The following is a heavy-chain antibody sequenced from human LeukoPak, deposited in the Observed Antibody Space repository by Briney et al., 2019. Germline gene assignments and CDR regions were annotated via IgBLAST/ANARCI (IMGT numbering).Heavy chain of an antibody. CDR1: GGSFNGYY. D-gene: IGHD6-25*01. J-gene: IGHJ4*02. CDR3: ARGQLRLSN. V-gene: IGHV4-34*01. CDR2: INHSGST. Sequence: SETLSLTCAVYGGSFNGYYWTWIRQPPGKGLEWIGEINHSGSTDYNPSLKSQVTISVDTSKNQFSLKLNSVTAADTAVYYCARGQLRLSNWGQGSLVIVSS.